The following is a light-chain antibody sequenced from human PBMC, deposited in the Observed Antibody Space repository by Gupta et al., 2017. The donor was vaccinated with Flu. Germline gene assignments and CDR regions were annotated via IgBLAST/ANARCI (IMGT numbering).Light chain of an antibody. Sequence: IQMTPSPSSVSASVGDRVTITCRASQGISRWLVWYQQKPGKAPKLLIYAASSLQSGVPSRCSGSGSGTDFTITISSRQPEDVATYYCQQANSFPSALTFGGGTKVEIK. J-gene: IGKJ4*01. CDR2: AAS. CDR3: QQANSFPSALT. CDR1: QGISRW. V-gene: IGKV1D-12*01.